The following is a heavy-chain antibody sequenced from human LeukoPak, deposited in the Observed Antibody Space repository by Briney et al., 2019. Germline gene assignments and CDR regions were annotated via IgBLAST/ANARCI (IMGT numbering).Heavy chain of an antibody. Sequence: GSLRLSCAASGFTFSTYSMSWIRQPPGKGLEWMGYIYYSGSTNYNPSLKRRVTISVDTSKNQFSLKLSSVTAADTAVYYCARDASGWDANYYYYYMDVWGKGTTVTISS. CDR1: GFTFSTYS. V-gene: IGHV4-59*01. CDR2: IYYSGST. CDR3: ARDASGWDANYYYYYMDV. D-gene: IGHD6-19*01. J-gene: IGHJ6*03.